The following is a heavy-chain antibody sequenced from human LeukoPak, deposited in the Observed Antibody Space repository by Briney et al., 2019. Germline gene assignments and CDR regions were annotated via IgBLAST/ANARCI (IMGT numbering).Heavy chain of an antibody. D-gene: IGHD3-9*01. Sequence: GRSLRLSCAASGFTFSSYAMHWVRQAPGKGLVWVAVISYDGSNKYYADSVKGRFTISRDNSKNTLYLQMNSLRAEDTAVYYCARDYYDILTGYHNWFDPWGQGTLVTVSS. CDR3: ARDYYDILTGYHNWFDP. CDR1: GFTFSSYA. CDR2: ISYDGSNK. V-gene: IGHV3-30*04. J-gene: IGHJ5*02.